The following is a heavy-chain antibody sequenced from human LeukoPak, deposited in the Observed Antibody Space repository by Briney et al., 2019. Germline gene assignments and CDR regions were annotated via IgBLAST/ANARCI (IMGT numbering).Heavy chain of an antibody. J-gene: IGHJ4*02. CDR3: ARHGHYGDYDSRPDY. D-gene: IGHD4-17*01. Sequence: GESLKISCKGSGYSFTSYWIGWVRQMPGKGLEWMGIIYPGDSDTRYSPSFQGQVTISADKSISTAYLQWSSLKASDTAMYYCARHGHYGDYDSRPDYWGQGTLVTVSS. CDR2: IYPGDSDT. V-gene: IGHV5-51*01. CDR1: GYSFTSYW.